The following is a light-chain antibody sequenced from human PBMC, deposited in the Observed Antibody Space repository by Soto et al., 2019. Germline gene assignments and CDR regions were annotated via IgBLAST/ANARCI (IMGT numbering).Light chain of an antibody. J-gene: IGKJ5*01. V-gene: IGKV3-15*01. Sequence: EIVMTQSPATLSVSPWERATLSWGASQSVSTNLAWYQQKPGQAPRLLLYGASTRATGIPARFSGSGSGTEFTLPISSLQSEDFAVYYCQQFHNWPPITFGQGTRLEIK. CDR1: QSVSTN. CDR3: QQFHNWPPIT. CDR2: GAS.